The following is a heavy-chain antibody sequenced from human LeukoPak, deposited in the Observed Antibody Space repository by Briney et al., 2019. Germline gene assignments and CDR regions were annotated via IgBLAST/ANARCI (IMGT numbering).Heavy chain of an antibody. V-gene: IGHV4-59*12. CDR2: IYYSGST. Sequence: SETLSLTCTVSGGSISSYYWSWIRQPPGKGLEWIGYIYYSGSTNYNPSLKSRVTISVDTSKNQFSLKLSSVTAADTATYYCATEAVAAIGAFDYWGQGTLVTVSS. CDR3: ATEAVAAIGAFDY. CDR1: GGSISSYY. J-gene: IGHJ4*02. D-gene: IGHD6-19*01.